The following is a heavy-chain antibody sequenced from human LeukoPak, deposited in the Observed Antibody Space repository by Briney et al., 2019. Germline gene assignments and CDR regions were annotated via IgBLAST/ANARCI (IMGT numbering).Heavy chain of an antibody. CDR1: GGSISSYY. V-gene: IGHV4-59*12. CDR2: IYYSGST. D-gene: IGHD5-24*01. CDR3: ASWKEGYTPVGGAFDI. Sequence: SETLSLTCTVSGGSISSYYWSWIRQPPGKGLEWIGYIYYSGSTNYNPSLKSRVTISVDTSKNQFSLKLSSVTAADTAVYYCASWKEGYTPVGGAFDIWGQGTMVTVSS. J-gene: IGHJ3*02.